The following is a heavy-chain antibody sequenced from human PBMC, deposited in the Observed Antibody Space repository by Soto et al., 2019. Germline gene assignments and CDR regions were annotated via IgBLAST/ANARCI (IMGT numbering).Heavy chain of an antibody. CDR2: ISQSGST. CDR3: AREVSGVQAFDY. J-gene: IGHJ4*02. Sequence: QLQLQESGPGLVKPSGTLSLTCAVSGGSISSSNWWNWVRQPPGKGLEWIGEISQSGSTNYNPYLKSRVTISVAKSKQYFSLKLDSVTAADTAVYYCAREVSGVQAFDYWGQGTLVTVSS. D-gene: IGHD2-21*01. V-gene: IGHV4-4*02. CDR1: GGSISSSNW.